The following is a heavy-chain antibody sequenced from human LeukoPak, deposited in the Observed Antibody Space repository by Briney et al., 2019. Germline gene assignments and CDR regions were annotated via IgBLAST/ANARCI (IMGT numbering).Heavy chain of an antibody. Sequence: SETLSLTCTVSGGSISSYYWGWIRQPPGKGLEWIGSIYYSGSTYYNPSLKSRVTISVDTSKNQFSLKLSSVTAADTAVYYCARHPKYSSGLDYWGQGTLVTVSS. CDR1: GGSISSYY. V-gene: IGHV4-39*01. CDR3: ARHPKYSSGLDY. CDR2: IYYSGST. D-gene: IGHD6-19*01. J-gene: IGHJ4*02.